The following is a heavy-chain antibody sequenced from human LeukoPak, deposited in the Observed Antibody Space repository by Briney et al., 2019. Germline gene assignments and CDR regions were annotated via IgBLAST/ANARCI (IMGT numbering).Heavy chain of an antibody. Sequence: GGSLRLSCAASGFTFSSYGMSWVRQAPGKGLEWVSAISGSGGSTYYADSVKGRFTFSRDNSKNTLFLQMNSLRAEDTAVYYCAKDWTGTKPFDLWGRGTLVTVSS. CDR2: ISGSGGST. V-gene: IGHV3-23*01. D-gene: IGHD3/OR15-3a*01. J-gene: IGHJ2*01. CDR3: AKDWTGTKPFDL. CDR1: GFTFSSYG.